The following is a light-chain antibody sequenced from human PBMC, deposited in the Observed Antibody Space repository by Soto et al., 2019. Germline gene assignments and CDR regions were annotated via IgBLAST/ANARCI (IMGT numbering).Light chain of an antibody. J-gene: IGKJ3*01. CDR3: QQYGGSPQFT. CDR1: PRVSSIH. V-gene: IGKV3-20*01. CDR2: GTS. Sequence: ENVLTQSPGPLSLSPGDRATLSCRASPRVSSIHLAWYQQKPGQAPRLLIYGTSVMATGIPDRFRGSGSGTDFTLTIGRLEPKDFAVYYCQQYGGSPQFTFGPWTKVEI.